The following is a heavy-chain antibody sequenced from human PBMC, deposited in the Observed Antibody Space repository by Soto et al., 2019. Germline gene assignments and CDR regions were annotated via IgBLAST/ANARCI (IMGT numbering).Heavy chain of an antibody. V-gene: IGHV3-30*18. D-gene: IGHD6-25*01. CDR1: GFTFRSYG. Sequence: QVQLVESGGGVVQPGRSLRLSCAASGFTFRSYGMHWVRQAPGKGLEWVAVISYDGSNKYYADSVKGRFTISRDNSKNTLYLQMNSLRAEDTAVYYCAKDRRPNYYYDMDVWGQGTTVTDSS. J-gene: IGHJ6*02. CDR2: ISYDGSNK. CDR3: AKDRRPNYYYDMDV.